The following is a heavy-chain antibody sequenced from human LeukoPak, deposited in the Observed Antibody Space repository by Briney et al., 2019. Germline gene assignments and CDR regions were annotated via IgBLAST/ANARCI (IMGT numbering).Heavy chain of an antibody. V-gene: IGHV3-74*01. CDR2: INTDGSIL. CDR3: ARSMGIAVSRNSNFDY. CDR1: GFTFSSYW. D-gene: IGHD6-19*01. J-gene: IGHJ4*02. Sequence: GGSLRLSCAASGFTFSSYWMHWVRQAPGKGLVWVSLINTDGSILTYADSVKGRVTISRDNARNTLYLQMNSLRAEDSAVYYCARSMGIAVSRNSNFDYWGQGILVTVSS.